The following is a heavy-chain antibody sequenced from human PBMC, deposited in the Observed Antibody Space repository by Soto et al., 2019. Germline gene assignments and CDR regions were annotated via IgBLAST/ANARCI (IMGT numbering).Heavy chain of an antibody. CDR1: GFSLNTSGVG. CDR3: SHSVLLYFYY. D-gene: IGHD1-26*01. V-gene: IGHV2-5*02. Sequence: QVTLKESGPTLVKPTQTLTLTCTFSGFSLNTSGVGVGWIRQPPGKALEWLGLIFCDDDKLYSPSLKSRLTITNDTSKIHVVLTITTIVPVDTVTFYCSHSVLLYFYYWGQGTPVTVSS. J-gene: IGHJ4*02. CDR2: IFCDDDK.